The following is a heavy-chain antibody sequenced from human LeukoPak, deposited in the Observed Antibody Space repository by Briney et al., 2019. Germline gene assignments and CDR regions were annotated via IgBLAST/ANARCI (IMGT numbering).Heavy chain of an antibody. CDR1: GFAFRSYG. CDR2: ISGSADST. J-gene: IGHJ4*02. D-gene: IGHD3-9*01. Sequence: PGGSLRLSCAVSGFAFRSYGMSWVRQAPGKGLEWVSAISGSADSTYYADSVKGRFTISRGNSKNTLYLQVNSLRAEDTAVYYCAKNRGVLRNFDCYDYWGQGTLVTVSS. CDR3: AKNRGVLRNFDCYDY. V-gene: IGHV3-23*01.